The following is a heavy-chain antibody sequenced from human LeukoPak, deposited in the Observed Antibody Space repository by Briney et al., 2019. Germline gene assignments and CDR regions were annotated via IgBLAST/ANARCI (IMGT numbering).Heavy chain of an antibody. J-gene: IGHJ4*02. D-gene: IGHD1-1*01. Sequence: GRSLRLSCAASGFTFSSYGMHWVRQAPGKGLEWVAVISYDGSNKYYADSVKGRFTISRDNAKNSAYLQMHSLTADDTALYYCARYCTFLTCSGTRFNSWGPGTLVTVSS. CDR3: ARYCTFLTCSGTRFNS. CDR1: GFTFSSYG. V-gene: IGHV3-30*03. CDR2: ISYDGSNK.